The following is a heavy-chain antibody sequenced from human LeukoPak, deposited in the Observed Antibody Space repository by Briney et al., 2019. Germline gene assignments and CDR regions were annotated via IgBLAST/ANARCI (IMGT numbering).Heavy chain of an antibody. D-gene: IGHD6-19*01. CDR2: IYTSGST. J-gene: IGHJ4*02. Sequence: SQTLSLTCTVSGGSISRGSYYWSWIRQPAGKGLEWIGRIYTSGSTKYNPSLKSRVTISVDTSKNQFSLKLSSVTAADTAVYYCASFPRGSGWYGEYYFDYWGQGTLVTVSS. V-gene: IGHV4-61*02. CDR3: ASFPRGSGWYGEYYFDY. CDR1: GGSISRGSYY.